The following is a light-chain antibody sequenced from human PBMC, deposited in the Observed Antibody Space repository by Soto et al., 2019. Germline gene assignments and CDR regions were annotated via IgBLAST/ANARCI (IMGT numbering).Light chain of an antibody. V-gene: IGLV2-23*03. CDR3: CSYAGSSTFAV. CDR2: EGS. J-gene: IGLJ2*01. CDR1: SSDVGSYNL. Sequence: QSVLTQPASVSGSPGQSITISCTGTSSDVGSYNLVSWYQQHPGKAPKLMIYEGSKRPSGVSNRFSGSKSGNTASLTISGLQAEDEADYYRCSYAGSSTFAVFGGGTKVTVL.